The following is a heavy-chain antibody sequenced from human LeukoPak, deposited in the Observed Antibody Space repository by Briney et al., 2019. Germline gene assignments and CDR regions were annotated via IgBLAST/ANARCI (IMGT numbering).Heavy chain of an antibody. V-gene: IGHV3-23*01. Sequence: GGSLRLSCAVSGFTFSSRLMHWVRQAPGKGLEWVSTISGSGSATYNAGSVKGRFTTSRDNSNNTLYLQMSSLRAEDTAVYYCAKTEAPAAIRAGSDYWGQGTLVTVSS. CDR2: ISGSGSAT. J-gene: IGHJ4*02. CDR1: GFTFSSRL. D-gene: IGHD2-2*02. CDR3: AKTEAPAAIRAGSDY.